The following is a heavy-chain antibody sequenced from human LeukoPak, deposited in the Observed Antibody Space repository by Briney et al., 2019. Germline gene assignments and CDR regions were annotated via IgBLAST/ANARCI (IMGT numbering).Heavy chain of an antibody. V-gene: IGHV4-59*01. CDR2: IYYSGST. D-gene: IGHD2-2*01. CDR1: GGSISSYY. Sequence: PSETLSLTCTVSGGSISSYYWSWIRQPPGKGLEWIGYIYYSGSTNYNPSLKSRVTISVDTSKNQFSLKLSSVTAADTAVYYCASRYCSSTSCSPLGYWGQGTLVTVSS. CDR3: ASRYCSSTSCSPLGY. J-gene: IGHJ4*02.